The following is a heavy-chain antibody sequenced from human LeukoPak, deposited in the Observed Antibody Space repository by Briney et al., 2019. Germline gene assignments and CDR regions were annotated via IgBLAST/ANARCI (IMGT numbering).Heavy chain of an antibody. D-gene: IGHD4-17*01. CDR2: ISSSSSYI. CDR3: AREEHDYGDYFDY. V-gene: IGHV3-21*01. Sequence: WGSLRLSCAASGFTFSSYSMNWVRQAPGKGLEWVSSISSSSSYIYYADSVKGRFTISRDNAKNSLYLQMNSLRAEDTAVYYCAREEHDYGDYFDYWGQGTLVTVSS. CDR1: GFTFSSYS. J-gene: IGHJ4*02.